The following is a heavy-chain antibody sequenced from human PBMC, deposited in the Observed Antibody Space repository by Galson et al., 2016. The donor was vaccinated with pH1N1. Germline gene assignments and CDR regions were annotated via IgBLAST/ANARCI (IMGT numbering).Heavy chain of an antibody. Sequence: SLRLSCAASGFTLSCCAMHWVRQAPGKGLECVALISKDGNNVYYANSVKGRFTISRDSSNNTLYLQMNSLRTEDTAIYYCARSRDFSFGYWGQGALVTVAS. CDR2: ISKDGNNV. V-gene: IGHV3-30*04. CDR1: GFTLSCCA. CDR3: ARSRDFSFGY. J-gene: IGHJ4*02. D-gene: IGHD4-11*01.